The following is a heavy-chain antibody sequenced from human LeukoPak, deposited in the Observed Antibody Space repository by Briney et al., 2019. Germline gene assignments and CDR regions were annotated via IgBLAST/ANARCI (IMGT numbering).Heavy chain of an antibody. CDR1: GFTFTSSA. V-gene: IGHV1-58*01. Sequence: GASVKVSCKASGFTFTSSAVQWVRQARGQRLEWIGWIVVGSGNTNYAQKFQERVTITRDMSTSTAYMELGSLRSEDTAVYYCAAETAVAGNNWFDPWGQGTLVTVSS. CDR3: AAETAVAGNNWFDP. J-gene: IGHJ5*02. D-gene: IGHD6-19*01. CDR2: IVVGSGNT.